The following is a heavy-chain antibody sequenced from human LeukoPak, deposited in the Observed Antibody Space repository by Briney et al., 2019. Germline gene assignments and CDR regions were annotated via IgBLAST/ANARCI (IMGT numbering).Heavy chain of an antibody. D-gene: IGHD3-10*01. CDR2: IYYSGST. CDR1: GFTVSTNY. V-gene: IGHV4-59*02. Sequence: PGGSLRLSCAVSGFTVSTNYMSWIRQPPGKGLEWIGYIYYSGSTNYNPSLKSRVTISVDTSKNQFSLKLSSVTAADTAVYYCACLKVRGVIRTFDYWGQGTLVTVSS. J-gene: IGHJ4*02. CDR3: ACLKVRGVIRTFDY.